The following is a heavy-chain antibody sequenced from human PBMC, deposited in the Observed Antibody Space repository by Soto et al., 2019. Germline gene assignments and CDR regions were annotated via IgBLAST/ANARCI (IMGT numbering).Heavy chain of an antibody. CDR3: AGEEVLAAPGYYYYYGMDV. CDR2: ISSSSSYI. V-gene: IGHV3-21*01. Sequence: WVLLRLSCAASGFTFSSYSMNWVRQAPGKGLEWVSSISSSSSYIYYADSVKGRFTISRDNAKNSLYLQMNSLRAEDTAVYYCAGEEVLAAPGYYYYYGMDVWGQGTTVTVSS. D-gene: IGHD2-15*01. J-gene: IGHJ6*02. CDR1: GFTFSSYS.